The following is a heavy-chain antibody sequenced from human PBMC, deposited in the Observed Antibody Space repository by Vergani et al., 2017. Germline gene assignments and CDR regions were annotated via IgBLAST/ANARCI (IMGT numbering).Heavy chain of an antibody. CDR1: GGSFTSYH. J-gene: IGHJ6*03. Sequence: QVQLQQWGGGLLKPSETLSLTCVVHGGSFTSYHWTWIRQSPGEGLEWVGNIAHTGRPEYNPSLKSRLTRSVDKSRNQLSLTLNSVTATDTAIYFCARVNTETNGHLYYYYYMDVWGQGTAVTVS. V-gene: IGHV4-34*01. D-gene: IGHD4-11*01. CDR2: IAHTGRP. CDR3: ARVNTETNGHLYYYYYMDV.